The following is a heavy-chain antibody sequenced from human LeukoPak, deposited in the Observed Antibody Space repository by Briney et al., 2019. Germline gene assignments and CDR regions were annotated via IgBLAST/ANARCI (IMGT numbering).Heavy chain of an antibody. Sequence: PGGSLRLSCAASGFTFSSYAMHWVRQAPGKGLEWVTVVSFDGSNKYYADSVKGRFIISRDNSKNTLYLQMNSLRADDTAVYYCARAGEWLLNFDYWGQEPWSPSPQ. V-gene: IGHV3-30*04. J-gene: IGHJ4*01. CDR1: GFTFSSYA. CDR3: ARAGEWLLNFDY. D-gene: IGHD3-3*01. CDR2: VSFDGSNK.